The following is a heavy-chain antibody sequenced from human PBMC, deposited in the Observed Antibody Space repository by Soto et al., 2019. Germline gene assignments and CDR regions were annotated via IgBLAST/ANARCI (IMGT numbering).Heavy chain of an antibody. D-gene: IGHD1-7*01. J-gene: IGHJ6*02. CDR3: AREDGTTGYYGLDV. CDR2: IWYDGSNK. Sequence: QVQLVESGGGVVQPGRSLRLSCAASGFTFSSYGMHWVRQAPGKGLVRVAVIWYDGSNKYEADSVKGRFTISRDKSKNPQDLQRNSLGAEDTAVYYGAREDGTTGYYGLDVWGQGTTVAV. V-gene: IGHV3-33*01. CDR1: GFTFSSYG.